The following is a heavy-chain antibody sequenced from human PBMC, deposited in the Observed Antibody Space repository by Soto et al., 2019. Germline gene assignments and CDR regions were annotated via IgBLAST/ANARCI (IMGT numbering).Heavy chain of an antibody. CDR1: GFSLGNYP. J-gene: IGHJ4*02. CDR2: SSPRGNTI. Sequence: GGSLRLSCAASGFSLGNYPMNWVRQTPGKGLEWVSYSSPRGNTINYEDSVEDRFTISRGNARYSLSLHMSSLRGEDSAVYSCAKGAHTNGGWPYDFETWGQGVPVTVSS. D-gene: IGHD3-3*01. V-gene: IGHV3-48*01. CDR3: AKGAHTNGGWPYDFET.